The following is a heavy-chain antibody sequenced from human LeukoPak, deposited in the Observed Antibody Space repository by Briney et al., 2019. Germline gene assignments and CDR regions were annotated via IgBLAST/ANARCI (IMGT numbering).Heavy chain of an antibody. CDR3: VRGSSGTVVRGIAWAWFDP. J-gene: IGHJ5*02. CDR1: GFTFSSQW. V-gene: IGHV3-7*05. Sequence: PGGSLRLSCAASGFTFSSQWMSWIRQTPGKGLDWVANIKPDGGATYYADSVNGRFTISRDNAKNPLYLQMNSLRAEDTAVYYCVRGSSGTVVRGIAWAWFDPWGQGTLVTVSS. CDR2: IKPDGGAT. D-gene: IGHD3-10*01.